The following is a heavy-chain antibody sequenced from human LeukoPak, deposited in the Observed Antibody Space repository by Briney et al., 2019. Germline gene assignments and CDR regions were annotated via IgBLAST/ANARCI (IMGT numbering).Heavy chain of an antibody. D-gene: IGHD5-18*01. V-gene: IGHV1-2*02. CDR1: GYTFTGYY. CDR2: INPNSGGT. Sequence: ASVKVSCKASGYTFTGYYMRWVRQAPGQGLEWMGWINPNSGGTNYAQKFQGRVTMTRDTSISTAYMELSRLGSDDTAVYYCARRAAMAPDYYYYYMDVWGKGTTVTISS. J-gene: IGHJ6*03. CDR3: ARRAAMAPDYYYYYMDV.